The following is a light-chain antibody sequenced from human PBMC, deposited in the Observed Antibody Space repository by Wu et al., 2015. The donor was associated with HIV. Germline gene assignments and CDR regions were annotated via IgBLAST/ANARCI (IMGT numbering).Light chain of an antibody. CDR2: GAS. CDR1: RXLAAT. J-gene: IGKJ1*01. V-gene: IGKV3-15*01. Sequence: GERRPPLSLPGPVRXLAATLAWYHKNLGHGSQAPHHGASTRATGIPARFSGSGSGTEFTLTISSLQSEDFAVYYCQQYNHWPPPWTFGQGTKVEIK. CDR3: QQYNHWPPPWT.